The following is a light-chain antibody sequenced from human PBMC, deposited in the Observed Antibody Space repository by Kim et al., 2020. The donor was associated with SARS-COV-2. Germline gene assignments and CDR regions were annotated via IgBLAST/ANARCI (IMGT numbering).Light chain of an antibody. CDR2: GKN. CDR1: SLRSYY. V-gene: IGLV3-19*01. CDR3: NSRDTNDNVV. J-gene: IGLJ2*01. Sequence: VALGQTVRITSQGDSLRSYYATGYQQKPGQDPILVIYGKNNRPSGIPDRFSGSSSGNTASLTITGTQAGDEADYYCNSRDTNDNVVFGGGTKLTVL.